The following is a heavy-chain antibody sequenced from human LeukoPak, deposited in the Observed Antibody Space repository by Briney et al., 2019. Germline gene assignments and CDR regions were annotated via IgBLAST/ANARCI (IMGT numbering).Heavy chain of an antibody. CDR3: AREGRLRYFDGLFDYFDY. V-gene: IGHV3-7*01. Sequence: GGSLRLSCAASGFTFSSYWMSWVRQAPGKGLEWVANIKQDGSEKYYVDSVKGRFTISRDNAKNSLYLQMNSLRAEDTAVYYCAREGRLRYFDGLFDYFDYWGQGALVAVSS. CDR1: GFTFSSYW. D-gene: IGHD3-9*01. CDR2: IKQDGSEK. J-gene: IGHJ4*02.